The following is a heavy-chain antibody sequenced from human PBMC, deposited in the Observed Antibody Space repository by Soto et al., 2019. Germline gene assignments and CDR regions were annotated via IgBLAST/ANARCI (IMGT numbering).Heavy chain of an antibody. V-gene: IGHV4-39*01. D-gene: IGHD3-3*01. CDR3: ARHGVNSPFRI. J-gene: IGHJ3*02. CDR2: FFIGGNT. Sequence: PSETLSLTCTVSGGSISSTTYYWGWMRQPPGKGLEWIASFFIGGNTYYNPSLKSRVTISVDTSKNQFSSKLSSVTAADTAVYYCARHGVNSPFRIWGQGTMVTVSS. CDR1: GGSISSTTYY.